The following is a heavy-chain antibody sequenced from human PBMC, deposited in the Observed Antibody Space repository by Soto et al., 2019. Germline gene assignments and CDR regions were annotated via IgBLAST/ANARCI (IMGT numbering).Heavy chain of an antibody. J-gene: IGHJ4*02. CDR3: ATAGDSNCGNY. Sequence: GGSLRLSCAASGFTFSSYAMSWVRQAPGKGLEWVSAISGSGGSTYYADSVKGRFTISRDNSKNTLYLQMNSLRAEDTAVYYCATAGDSNCGNYWGQGTLVTVSS. CDR1: GFTFSSYA. CDR2: ISGSGGST. D-gene: IGHD4-4*01. V-gene: IGHV3-23*01.